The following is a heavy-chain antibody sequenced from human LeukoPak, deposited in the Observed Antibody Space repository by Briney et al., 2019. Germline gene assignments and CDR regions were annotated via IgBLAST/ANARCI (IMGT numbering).Heavy chain of an antibody. V-gene: IGHV4-39*01. CDR1: GDSISTSSYY. J-gene: IGHJ4*02. Sequence: SETLSLTCSVSGDSISTSSYYWGWSRQPQGKGREWIVTINDSGSTYNNPARKSRFTISLDTSKNQFSLKLRSVTAADTAVYYCARQWPTAFDYWGQGTLVTVSS. CDR2: INDSGST. CDR3: ARQWPTAFDY. D-gene: IGHD1-26*01.